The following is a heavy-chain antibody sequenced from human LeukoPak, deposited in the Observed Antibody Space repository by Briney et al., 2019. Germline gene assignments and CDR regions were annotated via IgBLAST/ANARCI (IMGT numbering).Heavy chain of an antibody. CDR1: GGSISSGGYS. Sequence: SETLSLTCAVSGGSISSGGYSWSWLRQPPGKGLEWIGYIYHSGSTYYNPSLKSRVTISVDRSKNQFSLKLSSVTAADTAVYYFAKGGIFATMSHAFDIWGQGTMVSVSS. D-gene: IGHD2/OR15-2a*01. J-gene: IGHJ3*02. CDR2: IYHSGST. CDR3: AKGGIFATMSHAFDI. V-gene: IGHV4-30-2*01.